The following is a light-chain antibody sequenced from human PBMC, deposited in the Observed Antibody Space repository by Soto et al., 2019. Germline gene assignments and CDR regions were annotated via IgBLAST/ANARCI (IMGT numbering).Light chain of an antibody. Sequence: QSVLTQPPSASGTPGQRVTIFGSGSSSNIGSKYVYWYQQLPGTAPKLLMYRNNKRPSGVPDRFSGSKSGTSASLAISGLRSEDEADYHCAAWDSNLGGPAFGGGTKLTVL. V-gene: IGLV1-47*01. CDR1: SSNIGSKY. J-gene: IGLJ2*01. CDR3: AAWDSNLGGPA. CDR2: RNN.